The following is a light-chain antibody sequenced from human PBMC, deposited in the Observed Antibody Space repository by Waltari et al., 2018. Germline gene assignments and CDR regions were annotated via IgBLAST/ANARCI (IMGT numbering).Light chain of an antibody. CDR3: QQSYITPYT. J-gene: IGKJ2*01. CDR1: QSITSH. V-gene: IGKV1-39*01. CDR2: TAS. Sequence: DIQMTQAPSSLSASVGDRVTMTCRASQSITSHLNWFQQQPGKAPKLLIHTASSLQSRVPSRFSGSGSGTHFTLTITSLQPEDFATYFCQQSYITPYTFGQGTKLEIK.